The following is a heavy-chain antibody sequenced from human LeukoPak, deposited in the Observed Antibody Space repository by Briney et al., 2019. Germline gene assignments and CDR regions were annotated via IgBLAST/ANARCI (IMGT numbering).Heavy chain of an antibody. D-gene: IGHD5-12*01. Sequence: PGRSLRLSCAASGFTFSNAWMSWVRQAPGKGLEWVGRIKSKTDGGTTDYAAPVKGRFTISRDDSKNTLYLQMNSLKTEDTAVYYCTTAVLYSGYDKRYDYWGQGTLVTVSS. CDR3: TTAVLYSGYDKRYDY. V-gene: IGHV3-15*01. J-gene: IGHJ4*02. CDR2: IKSKTDGGTT. CDR1: GFTFSNAW.